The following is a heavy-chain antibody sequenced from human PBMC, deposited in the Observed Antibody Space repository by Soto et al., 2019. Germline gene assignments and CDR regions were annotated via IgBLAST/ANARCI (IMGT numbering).Heavy chain of an antibody. CDR3: ARDRGSGSYYTRFDY. J-gene: IGHJ4*02. D-gene: IGHD3-10*01. Sequence: SDTLSLTCTVSGGSISSYYWSWIRQPPGKGLEWIGYIYYSGSTNYNPSLKSRVTISVDTSKNQFSLKLSSVTAADTAVYYCARDRGSGSYYTRFDYWGQGTLVTVS. V-gene: IGHV4-59*01. CDR2: IYYSGST. CDR1: GGSISSYY.